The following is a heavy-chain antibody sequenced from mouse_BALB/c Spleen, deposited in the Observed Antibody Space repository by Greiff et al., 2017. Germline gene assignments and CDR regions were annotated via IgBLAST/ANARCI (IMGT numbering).Heavy chain of an antibody. Sequence: DVKLQESGPGLVKPSQSLSLTCTVTGYSITSDYAWNWIRQFPGNKLEWMGYISYSGSTSYNPSLKSRISITRDTSKNQFFLQLNSVTTEDTATYYCAGFTTVPFDYWGQGTTLTVSS. CDR1: GYSITSDYA. CDR2: ISYSGST. V-gene: IGHV3-2*02. D-gene: IGHD1-1*01. J-gene: IGHJ2*01. CDR3: AGFTTVPFDY.